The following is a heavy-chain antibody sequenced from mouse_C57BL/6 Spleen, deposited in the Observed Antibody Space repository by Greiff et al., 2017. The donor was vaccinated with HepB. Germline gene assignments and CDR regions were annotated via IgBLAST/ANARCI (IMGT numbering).Heavy chain of an antibody. CDR1: GFTFSSYG. CDR3: AREKSTGYFDV. Sequence: EVHLVESGGDLVKPGGSLKLSCAASGFTFSSYGMSWVRQTPDKRLECVATISSGGSYTYYPDSVKGRFTISRDNAKNTLYLQMSSLKSEDTAMYYCAREKSTGYFDVWGTGTTVTVSS. J-gene: IGHJ1*03. CDR2: ISSGGSYT. V-gene: IGHV5-6*01.